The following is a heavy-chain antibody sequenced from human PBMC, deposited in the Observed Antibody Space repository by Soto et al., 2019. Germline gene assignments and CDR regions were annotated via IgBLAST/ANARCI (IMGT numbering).Heavy chain of an antibody. J-gene: IGHJ2*01. D-gene: IGHD2-2*01. CDR2: INPKTGGT. CDR3: ARDEGGTYCPSTRCLHWYFDL. V-gene: IGHV1-2*02. Sequence: ASVKVSCKASGYTFTGYIVHWVRQAPGQGLEWMGWINPKTGGTRYAQNFQGRVTLTRDTSINTLYMEMSGLRSDDTAVYYCARDEGGTYCPSTRCLHWYFDLWGRGTLVTVSS. CDR1: GYTFTGYI.